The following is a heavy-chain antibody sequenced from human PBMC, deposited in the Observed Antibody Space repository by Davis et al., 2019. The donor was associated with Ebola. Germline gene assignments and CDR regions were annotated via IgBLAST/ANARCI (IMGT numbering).Heavy chain of an antibody. V-gene: IGHV3-23*01. CDR2: ISGAGGKT. D-gene: IGHD3-22*01. J-gene: IGHJ4*02. Sequence: PGRSLKISCAASGFTFRSYAMYWVRQAPGKGLEWVSYISGAGGKTNYADSVQGRFIVSRDNSKDTLFLQMSTLSVEDTAVYYCAKGDRTVLYFDTCLDQWGQGTLVTVSS. CDR3: AKGDRTVLYFDTCLDQ. CDR1: GFTFRSYA.